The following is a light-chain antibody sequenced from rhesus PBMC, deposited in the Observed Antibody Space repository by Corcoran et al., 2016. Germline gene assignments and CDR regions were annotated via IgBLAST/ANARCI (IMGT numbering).Light chain of an antibody. CDR3: QQVKSTPQT. CDR1: QGVDRY. J-gene: IGKJ1*01. Sequence: DIQMSQSPSSLSASVGDRATITLRASQGVDRYVNWYPQKGGRAPKFLNYYATTLESGVPSRFSGSGSGTDVALSISSLQPEDFATNYCQQVKSTPQTFGQGTKV. V-gene: IGKV1-32*02. CDR2: YAT.